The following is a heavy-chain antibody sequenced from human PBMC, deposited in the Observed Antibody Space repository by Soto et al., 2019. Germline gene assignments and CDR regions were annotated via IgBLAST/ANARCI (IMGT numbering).Heavy chain of an antibody. CDR1: GFTFSSYA. Sequence: LRLSCAASGFTFSSYAMSWVRQAPGKGLEWVSAISGSGGSTYYADSVKGRFTISRDNSKNTLYLQMNSLRAEDTAVYYCAKDGYGSGSYYYGMDVWGQGTTVTVSS. V-gene: IGHV3-23*01. J-gene: IGHJ6*02. CDR3: AKDGYGSGSYYYGMDV. D-gene: IGHD3-10*01. CDR2: ISGSGGST.